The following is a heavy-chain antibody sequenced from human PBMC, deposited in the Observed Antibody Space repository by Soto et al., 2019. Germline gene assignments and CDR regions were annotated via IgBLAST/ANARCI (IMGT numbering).Heavy chain of an antibody. Sequence: GGSLRLSCAASGFTFSSYAMSWVRQAPGKGLEWVSAISGSGGSTYYADSVKGRFTISRDNSKNTLYLQMNSLRAEDTAVYYCAKVSILLWFGELRDPDAFDIWGQGTMVTVSS. CDR3: AKVSILLWFGELRDPDAFDI. J-gene: IGHJ3*02. CDR2: ISGSGGST. D-gene: IGHD3-10*01. V-gene: IGHV3-23*01. CDR1: GFTFSSYA.